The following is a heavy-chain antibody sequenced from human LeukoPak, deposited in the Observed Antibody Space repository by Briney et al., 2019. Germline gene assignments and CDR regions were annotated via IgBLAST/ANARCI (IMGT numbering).Heavy chain of an antibody. CDR3: AKDGDCGGDCYSWFDP. CDR1: GFSVTRNY. V-gene: IGHV3-53*01. D-gene: IGHD2-21*02. CDR2: MYSGGGT. J-gene: IGHJ5*02. Sequence: GGSLRLSCAASGFSVTRNYVSWVRQAPGKGLEWVSLMYSGGGTSYADSVKGRFTISRDTSKNTLYLQMSSLRAEDTAVYYCAKDGDCGGDCYSWFDPWGQGTLVTVSS.